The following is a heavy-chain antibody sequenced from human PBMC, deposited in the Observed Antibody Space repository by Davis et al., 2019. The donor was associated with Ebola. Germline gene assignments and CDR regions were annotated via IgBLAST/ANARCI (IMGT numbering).Heavy chain of an antibody. CDR1: GGSISNYY. D-gene: IGHD3-22*01. V-gene: IGHV4-59*08. Sequence: PGGSLRLSCTVSGGSISNYYWSWIRQPPGKGLEWLGYVFYTGSTSYNPCLKSRLTISVDQSKYQFSLRLTSVTAADTAVYYCARQGTNGYHSDYWGQRALVTVSS. CDR3: ARQGTNGYHSDY. J-gene: IGHJ4*02. CDR2: VFYTGST.